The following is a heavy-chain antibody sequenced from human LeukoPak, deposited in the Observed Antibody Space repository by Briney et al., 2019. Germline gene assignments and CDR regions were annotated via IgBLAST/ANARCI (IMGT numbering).Heavy chain of an antibody. J-gene: IGHJ6*03. CDR3: ARWGEWELPLGPMDV. V-gene: IGHV4-38-2*01. D-gene: IGHD1-26*01. CDR1: GYSISSGYY. Sequence: RPSETLSLTCAVSGYSISSGYYWGWIRQPPGKGLEWIGSIYHSGSTYYNPSLKSRVTISVDTSKNQFSLKLSSVTAADTAVYYCARWGEWELPLGPMDVWGKGTTVTVSS. CDR2: IYHSGST.